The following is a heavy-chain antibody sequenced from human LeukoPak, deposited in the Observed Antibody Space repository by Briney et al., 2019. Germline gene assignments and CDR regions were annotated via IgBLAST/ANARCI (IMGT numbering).Heavy chain of an antibody. D-gene: IGHD6-6*01. Sequence: SETLSLTCAVYGGSFSGYYWSWIRQPPGKGLELIGEINHSGSTNYNPSLKSRVTISVDTSKNQFSLKLSSVTAADTAVYYCARGPVSIAARPGWFDPWGQGTLVTVSS. CDR1: GGSFSGYY. CDR2: INHSGST. J-gene: IGHJ5*02. V-gene: IGHV4-34*01. CDR3: ARGPVSIAARPGWFDP.